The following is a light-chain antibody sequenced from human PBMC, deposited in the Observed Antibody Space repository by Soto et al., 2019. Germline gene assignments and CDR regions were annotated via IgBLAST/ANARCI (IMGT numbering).Light chain of an antibody. Sequence: DIQMTQSPSTLSASVGDIVTITCRASQSLSGWLAWYQQKPGKAPKLLIYDVSTLGSGVPSRFSGRGSGTEFTLTISSLQPDDFATYYCQQYNGDSYTFGQGTQL. CDR2: DVS. V-gene: IGKV1-5*01. J-gene: IGKJ2*01. CDR1: QSLSGW. CDR3: QQYNGDSYT.